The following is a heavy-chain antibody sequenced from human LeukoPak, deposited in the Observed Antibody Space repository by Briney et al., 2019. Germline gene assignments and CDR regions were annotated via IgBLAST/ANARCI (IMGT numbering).Heavy chain of an antibody. CDR3: ARVGGIYCSGGSCYLGSYYFDY. CDR2: INPNSGGT. D-gene: IGHD2-15*01. V-gene: IGHV1-2*02. CDR1: GYTFTGYY. J-gene: IGHJ4*02. Sequence: ASVKVSCKASGYTFTGYYMHWVRQAPGQGLEWVGWINPNSGGTNYAQKFQGRVTMTRDTSISTAYMELSRLRSDDTAVYYCARVGGIYCSGGSCYLGSYYFDYWGQGTLVTVSS.